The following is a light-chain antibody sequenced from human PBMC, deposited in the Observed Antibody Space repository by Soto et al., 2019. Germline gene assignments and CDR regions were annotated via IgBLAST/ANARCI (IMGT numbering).Light chain of an antibody. J-gene: IGLJ1*01. CDR2: EVS. CDR3: TSYTSSSTDV. Sequence: QSALTQPASVSGSPGQSITISCTGTSSDFGGYNYVSWYQQHPGKAPKLMISEVSNRPSGVSNRFSGSKSGNTASLTISGLQAEDEADYYCTSYTSSSTDVFGTGTKVTVL. CDR1: SSDFGGYNY. V-gene: IGLV2-14*01.